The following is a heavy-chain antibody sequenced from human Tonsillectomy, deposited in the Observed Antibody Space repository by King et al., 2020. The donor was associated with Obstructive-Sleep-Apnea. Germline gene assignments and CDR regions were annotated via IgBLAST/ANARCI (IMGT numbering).Heavy chain of an antibody. CDR1: GFTFSSYG. J-gene: IGHJ6*01. CDR3: AGCLVIRYYGMDV. V-gene: IGHV3-30*03. CDR2: ISYDGSNK. Sequence: CAASGFTFSSYGMNWGRQDPGKGLEGVAVISYDGSNKYYADSGKGRFTISRDNFKNMMYLQMNSLRGEVTELYYCAGCLVIRYYGMDVWGQGTTVTVSS. D-gene: IGHD3-9*01.